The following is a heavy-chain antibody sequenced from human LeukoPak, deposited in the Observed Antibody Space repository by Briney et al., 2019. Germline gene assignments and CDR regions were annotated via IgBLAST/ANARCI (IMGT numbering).Heavy chain of an antibody. D-gene: IGHD3-3*01. V-gene: IGHV3-9*01. J-gene: IGHJ5*02. CDR3: AKGSPYYDFWSGYFYGPQTNWFDP. CDR2: ISWNSGSI. CDR1: GFTFDDYA. Sequence: GGSLRLSCAASGFTFDDYAMHWVRQAPGKGLEWVSGISWNSGSIGYADSVKGRFTISRDNAKNSLYLQMNSLRAEDTALYYCAKGSPYYDFWSGYFYGPQTNWFDPWGQGTLVTVSS.